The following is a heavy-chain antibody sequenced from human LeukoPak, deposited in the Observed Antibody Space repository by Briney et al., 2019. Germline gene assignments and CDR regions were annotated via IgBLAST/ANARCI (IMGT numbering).Heavy chain of an antibody. CDR2: INPNSGGT. Sequence: GASVKVFCKASGYTFTGYYMHWVRQAPGQGLEWMGWINPNSGGTNYAQKFQGRVTMTRDTSISTAYMELSRLRSDDTAVYYCARDEWLLDAFDIWGQGTMVTVSS. CDR3: ARDEWLLDAFDI. D-gene: IGHD6-19*01. CDR1: GYTFTGYY. J-gene: IGHJ3*02. V-gene: IGHV1-2*02.